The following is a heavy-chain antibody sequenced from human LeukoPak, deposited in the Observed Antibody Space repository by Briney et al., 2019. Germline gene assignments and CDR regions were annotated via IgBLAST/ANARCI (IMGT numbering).Heavy chain of an antibody. CDR3: ASNTLRYFDSWAFDY. D-gene: IGHD3-9*01. Sequence: PGGSLRLSCAASGFTLSSYSMNWVRQAPGKGLEWVSSISSSSSYIYYADSVKGRFTISRDNAKNSLYLQMNSLRAEDTAVYYCASNTLRYFDSWAFDYWGQGTLVTVSS. J-gene: IGHJ4*02. CDR1: GFTLSSYS. V-gene: IGHV3-21*01. CDR2: ISSSSSYI.